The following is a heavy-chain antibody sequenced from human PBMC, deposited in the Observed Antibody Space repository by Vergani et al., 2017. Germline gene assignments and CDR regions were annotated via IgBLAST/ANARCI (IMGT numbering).Heavy chain of an antibody. J-gene: IGHJ6*03. Sequence: QVQLQESGPGLVKPSETLSLTCTVSGGSVSSGSYYWSWIRQPPGKGLEWIGYIYYSGSTNYNPSLKSRVTISVDTSKNQFSLKLSSVTAADTAVYYCGRDSSGSGSYYYYYYMDVWGKGTTVTVSS. CDR1: GGSVSSGSYY. CDR3: GRDSSGSGSYYYYYYMDV. D-gene: IGHD1-26*01. V-gene: IGHV4-61*01. CDR2: IYYSGST.